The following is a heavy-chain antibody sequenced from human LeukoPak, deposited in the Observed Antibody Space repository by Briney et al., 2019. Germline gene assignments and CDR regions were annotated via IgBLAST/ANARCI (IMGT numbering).Heavy chain of an antibody. CDR2: ISGSGGST. CDR3: AREITMVRGVITKEWAFDI. D-gene: IGHD3-10*01. J-gene: IGHJ3*02. CDR1: GFTFSSYG. V-gene: IGHV3-23*01. Sequence: PGGSLRLSCAASGFTFSSYGMSWVRQAPGKGLEWVSAISGSGGSTYYADSVKGRFTISRDNSKNTLYLQMNSLRAEDTAVYYCAREITMVRGVITKEWAFDIWGQGTMVTVSS.